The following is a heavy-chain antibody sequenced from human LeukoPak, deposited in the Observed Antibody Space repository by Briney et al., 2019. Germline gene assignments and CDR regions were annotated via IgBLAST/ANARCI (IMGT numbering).Heavy chain of an antibody. J-gene: IGHJ4*02. V-gene: IGHV1-69*13. Sequence: ASVKVSCKASGGTFSSYAISWVRQAPGQGLEWMGGIIPIFGTANYAQKFQGRVTITADESTSTAYMELSSLRSEDTAVYYCAGVITIFGASKYYFDYWGQGTLVTVSS. CDR2: IIPIFGTA. D-gene: IGHD3-3*01. CDR1: GGTFSSYA. CDR3: AGVITIFGASKYYFDY.